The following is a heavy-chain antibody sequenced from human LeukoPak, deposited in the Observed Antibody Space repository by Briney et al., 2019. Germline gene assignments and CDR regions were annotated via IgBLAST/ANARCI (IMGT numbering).Heavy chain of an antibody. D-gene: IGHD3-10*01. Sequence: GGSLRLSCSASGFSFSTYWMHWVRQAPGKGLVWVSRINSDGSSTTYADSVKGRFTISRDNAKNTLYLQMNSLRAEDTAVYYCAVGVGDHWGQGTLVTVFS. CDR1: GFSFSTYW. V-gene: IGHV3-74*01. J-gene: IGHJ4*02. CDR3: AVGVGDH. CDR2: INSDGSST.